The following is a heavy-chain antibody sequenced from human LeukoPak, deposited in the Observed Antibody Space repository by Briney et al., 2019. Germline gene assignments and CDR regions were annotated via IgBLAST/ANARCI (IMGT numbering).Heavy chain of an antibody. CDR3: ARELQVYDFWSGKANSRYGMDV. V-gene: IGHV1-18*01. Sequence: ASVKVSCKASGYTFTSYGISWVRQAPGQGLEWMGWISAYNGNTNYAQKLQGRVTMTTDTSTSTAYMELRSLRSDDTAVYYCARELQVYDFWSGKANSRYGMDVRGQGTTVTVSS. CDR1: GYTFTSYG. J-gene: IGHJ6*02. CDR2: ISAYNGNT. D-gene: IGHD3-3*01.